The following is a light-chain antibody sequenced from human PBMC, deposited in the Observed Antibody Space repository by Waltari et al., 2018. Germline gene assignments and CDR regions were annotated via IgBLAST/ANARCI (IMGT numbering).Light chain of an antibody. Sequence: DIQMTQSPSSLSASVGDRVTITCQASQDISNYLNWYQQKPGKVPKLLIYDASNLETGVPSRFSGSGSGTNFTFTISSLQPEDIATYYCQQYANVPVTFGPGTKVDIK. CDR1: QDISNY. CDR3: QQYANVPVT. J-gene: IGKJ3*01. CDR2: DAS. V-gene: IGKV1-33*01.